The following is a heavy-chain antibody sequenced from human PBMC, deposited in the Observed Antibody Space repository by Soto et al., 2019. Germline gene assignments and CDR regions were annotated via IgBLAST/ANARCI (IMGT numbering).Heavy chain of an antibody. Sequence: PGGSLRLSCAASGFTFSSYGMHWVRQAPGKGLEWVAVISYDGSNKYYADSVKGRFTISRDNSKNTLYLQMNSLRAEDTAVYYCAKGSNWRTNYYGMDVWGQGTTVTVSS. CDR1: GFTFSSYG. J-gene: IGHJ6*02. D-gene: IGHD1-1*01. CDR2: ISYDGSNK. V-gene: IGHV3-30*18. CDR3: AKGSNWRTNYYGMDV.